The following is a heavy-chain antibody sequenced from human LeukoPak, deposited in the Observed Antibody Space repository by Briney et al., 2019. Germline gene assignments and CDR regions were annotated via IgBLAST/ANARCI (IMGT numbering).Heavy chain of an antibody. CDR2: ISSSSSYI. V-gene: IGHV3-21*01. J-gene: IGHJ4*02. CDR1: GFTFSSYS. Sequence: GGSLRLSCAASGFTFSSYSMNWVRQAPGKGLEWVSSISSSSSYIYYADSVKGRFTISRDNAKNSLYLQMNSLRAEDTAVYYCARDCSSTSCYLFRRSLDYWGQGTLVTVSS. CDR3: ARDCSSTSCYLFRRSLDY. D-gene: IGHD2-2*01.